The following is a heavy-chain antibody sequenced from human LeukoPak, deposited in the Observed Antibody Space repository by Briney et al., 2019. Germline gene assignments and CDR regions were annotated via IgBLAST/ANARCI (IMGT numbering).Heavy chain of an antibody. CDR3: ARVPYDILTGTYYYGMDV. CDR1: GGSISSYY. Sequence: SETLSLTCTVSGGSISSYYWSWIRQPPGKGLEWIGYIYYSGSTNYNPSLKSRVTISVDTSKNQFSLKLSSATAADTAVYYCARVPYDILTGTYYYGMDVWGQGTTVTVSS. CDR2: IYYSGST. V-gene: IGHV4-59*01. D-gene: IGHD3-9*01. J-gene: IGHJ6*02.